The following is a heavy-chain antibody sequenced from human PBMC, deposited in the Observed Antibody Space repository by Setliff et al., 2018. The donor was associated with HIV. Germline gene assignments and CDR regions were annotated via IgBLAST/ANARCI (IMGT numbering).Heavy chain of an antibody. CDR3: TKNLYSSRWSPLDY. J-gene: IGHJ4*02. D-gene: IGHD6-13*01. Sequence: PGGSLRLSCTVSGFTFSNYCMNWVRQAPGKGLEWVAFTPNDGSYKNYADSVKGRFTISRDNSKNTLYLQMDSLRAEDTAVYYCTKNLYSSRWSPLDYWGQGTLVTVSS. CDR1: GFTFSNYC. CDR2: TPNDGSYK. V-gene: IGHV3-30*02.